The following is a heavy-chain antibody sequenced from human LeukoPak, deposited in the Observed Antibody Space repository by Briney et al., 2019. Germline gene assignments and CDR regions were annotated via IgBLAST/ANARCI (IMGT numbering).Heavy chain of an antibody. CDR1: GYSFTSFW. D-gene: IGHD2-8*01. V-gene: IGHV5-51*04. CDR3: AVGYCPNGPCGWFDP. CDR2: FYSGGSDT. J-gene: IGHJ5*02. Sequence: GESLRISCKGSGYSFTSFWIGGVRQMPGKGREWMGIFYSGGSDTRYSPSCQGLVSISADKPITTPNLQCSSLQASDTAMYYRAVGYCPNGPCGWFDPWGQGTLVTVSS.